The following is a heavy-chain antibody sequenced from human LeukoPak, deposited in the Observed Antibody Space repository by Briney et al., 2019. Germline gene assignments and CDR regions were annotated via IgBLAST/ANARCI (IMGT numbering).Heavy chain of an antibody. J-gene: IGHJ4*02. CDR2: IWYDGSNK. CDR3: ARDFSVDCSGGSCYSFFDY. Sequence: GGSLRLSCAASGFTFSSYGMHWVCQAPGKGLEWVAVIWYDGSNKYYADSVKGRFTISRDNSKNTLYLQMNSLRAEDTAVYYCARDFSVDCSGGSCYSFFDYWGQGTLVTVSS. V-gene: IGHV3-33*01. D-gene: IGHD2-15*01. CDR1: GFTFSSYG.